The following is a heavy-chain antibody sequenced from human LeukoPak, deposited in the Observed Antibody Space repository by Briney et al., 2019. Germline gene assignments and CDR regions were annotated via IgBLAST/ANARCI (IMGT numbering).Heavy chain of an antibody. CDR1: GFTFSSYG. D-gene: IGHD2-8*01. Sequence: PGGSLRLSCAASGFTFSSYGMHWVRQAPGKGLEWVAYTQYDGSNEQYADSVKGRFSISRDSSKNILYLQMNSLRAEDTAVYYCAKDRCSNGIGCYYYYMDVWGTGTTVTISS. V-gene: IGHV3-30*02. J-gene: IGHJ6*03. CDR2: TQYDGSNE. CDR3: AKDRCSNGIGCYYYYMDV.